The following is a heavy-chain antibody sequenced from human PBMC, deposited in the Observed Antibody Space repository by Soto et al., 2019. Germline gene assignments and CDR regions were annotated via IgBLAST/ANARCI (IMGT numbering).Heavy chain of an antibody. J-gene: IGHJ4*02. CDR3: AGVWFGEFVEYLDD. V-gene: IGHV1-18*01. D-gene: IGHD3-10*01. CDR2: ISAYNGNT. Sequence: QVQLVQSGAEVTKPGASVNVSCKASGYTFTSYGISWVRQAPGQGLEWMGWISAYNGNTNYAEKLQGRVTMTTDTATSTAYMELRSLRYDDTAVYYCAGVWFGEFVEYLDDWGQGTLVTVSS. CDR1: GYTFTSYG.